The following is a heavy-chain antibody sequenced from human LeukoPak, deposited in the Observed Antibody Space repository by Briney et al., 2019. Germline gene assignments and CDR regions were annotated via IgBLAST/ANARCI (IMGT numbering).Heavy chain of an antibody. Sequence: GGSLRLSCAASGFTFSSYGMHWVRQAPGKGLEWVAFIRYDGSNKYYADSVKGRFTISRDNSKNTLYLQMGSLRAEDMAVYYCARDFIGGDYGDYRSAFDIWGQGTMVTVSS. V-gene: IGHV3-30*02. CDR3: ARDFIGGDYGDYRSAFDI. CDR2: IRYDGSNK. D-gene: IGHD4-17*01. J-gene: IGHJ3*02. CDR1: GFTFSSYG.